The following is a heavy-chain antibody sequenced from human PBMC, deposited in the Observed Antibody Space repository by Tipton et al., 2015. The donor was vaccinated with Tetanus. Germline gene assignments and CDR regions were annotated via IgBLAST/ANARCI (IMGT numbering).Heavy chain of an antibody. V-gene: IGHV4-30-4*02. CDR1: GDSIRSEDYY. CDR3: ARLTCCSPWCCYYYYYYVDV. CDR2: IYYMGST. D-gene: IGHD2-2*01. J-gene: IGHJ6*03. Sequence: TLSLTCSVSGDSIRSEDYYWGWIRQSPGKGLEWLGYIYYMGSTYNNPSLKSRVSIPLDASKYQFSLSLNSVTAAGSATYYCARLTCCSPWCCYYYYYYVDVWGAVTSVDVSS.